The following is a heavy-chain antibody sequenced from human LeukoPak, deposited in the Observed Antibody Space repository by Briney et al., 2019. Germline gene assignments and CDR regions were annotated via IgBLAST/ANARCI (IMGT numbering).Heavy chain of an antibody. J-gene: IGHJ4*02. Sequence: GESLRISCKGSGYSFTTFWLGWVRQMPGKGLEYMGIIYLGDSDTRYSPSFQGQVTISADKSISTAYLQWSSLKASDTAMYYCALPGESSGRSLSFEYWGQGTLVTVSS. CDR2: IYLGDSDT. CDR3: ALPGESSGRSLSFEY. V-gene: IGHV5-51*01. CDR1: GYSFTTFW. D-gene: IGHD3-22*01.